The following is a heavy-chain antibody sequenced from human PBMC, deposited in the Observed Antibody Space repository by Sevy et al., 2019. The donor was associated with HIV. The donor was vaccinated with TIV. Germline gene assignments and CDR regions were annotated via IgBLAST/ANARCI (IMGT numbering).Heavy chain of an antibody. CDR3: AKQSDY. J-gene: IGHJ4*02. CDR1: ASTFSSYA. CDR2: ISRVGDNT. V-gene: IGHV3-23*01. Sequence: GGCLRLSCEVPASTFSSYAMSWVRQAPGKGLEWVSAISRVGDNTYYADSVKGRFTISRDNSKNTLYLQMNSLRGDDTAVYYCAKQSDYWGRGTLVTVSS.